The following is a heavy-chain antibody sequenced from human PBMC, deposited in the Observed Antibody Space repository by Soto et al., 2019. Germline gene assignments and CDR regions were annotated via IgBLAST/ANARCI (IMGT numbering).Heavy chain of an antibody. D-gene: IGHD2-2*03. CDR1: GFTLRRYA. J-gene: IGHJ4*02. CDR3: AKEHPLGYCSCTSCYGGFDY. V-gene: IGHV3-23*01. Sequence: GGSLRLSCAASGFTLRRYAMSWVRQAPGKGLEWVSVISGSGGSTYYADSVKGRFTISRDNSKNTLYLQMNSLRAEDTAVYYCAKEHPLGYCSCTSCYGGFDYWGQGTLVTVSS. CDR2: ISGSGGST.